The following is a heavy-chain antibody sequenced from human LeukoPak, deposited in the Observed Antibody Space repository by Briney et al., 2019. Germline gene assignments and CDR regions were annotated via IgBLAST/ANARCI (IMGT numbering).Heavy chain of an antibody. CDR3: ARTASPYGMDV. D-gene: IGHD6-6*01. V-gene: IGHV7-4-1*02. CDR1: GYTFTSYA. CDR2: INTNTGNP. Sequence: GASVKVSCKASGYTFTSYAMNWVRQAPGQGLEWMGWINTNTGNPTYAQGFTGRSVFSLDTSVGTAYLQISSLKAEDTAVYYCARTASPYGMDVWGQGTSVTVSS. J-gene: IGHJ6*02.